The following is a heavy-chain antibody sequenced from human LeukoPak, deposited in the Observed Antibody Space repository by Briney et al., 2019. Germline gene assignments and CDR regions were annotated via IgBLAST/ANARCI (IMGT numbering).Heavy chain of an antibody. CDR1: GGSFSGYY. V-gene: IGHV4-34*01. Sequence: SETLSLTCAVYGGSFSGYYWSWIRQPPGKGLEWIGEINHSGSTNYNPSLKSRVTISVDTSKNQFSLKLSSVIAADTAVYYCARGHVLLDYWGQGTLVTVSS. CDR3: ARGHVLLDY. D-gene: IGHD3-10*01. CDR2: INHSGST. J-gene: IGHJ4*02.